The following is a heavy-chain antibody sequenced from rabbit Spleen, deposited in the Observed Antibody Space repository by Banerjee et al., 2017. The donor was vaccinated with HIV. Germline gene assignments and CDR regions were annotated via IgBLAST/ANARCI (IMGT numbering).Heavy chain of an antibody. Sequence: QEQLVESGGGLVQPGGSLKLSCKASGFDLNNYGVSWVRQAPGKGLEWIAYIYDGSTTSTKYASWAKGRFTISKTSSTTVTLQMTSLTAADTATYFCARGLEVYYTYGYFGGAYIPHYFNLWGPGTLVPVS. D-gene: IGHD6-1*01. CDR3: ARGLEVYYTYGYFGGAYIPHYFNL. CDR2: IYDGSTTST. J-gene: IGHJ4*01. CDR1: GFDLNNYG. V-gene: IGHV1S45*01.